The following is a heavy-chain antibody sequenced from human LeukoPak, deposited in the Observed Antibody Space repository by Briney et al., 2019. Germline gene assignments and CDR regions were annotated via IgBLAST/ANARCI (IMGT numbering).Heavy chain of an antibody. D-gene: IGHD1-20*01. CDR1: GGSISSYY. Sequence: SETLSLTCTVSGGSISSYYWSWIRQPAGKGLEWIGRIYTSGSTNYNPSLKSRVTMSVDTSKNQFSLKLSSVTAADTAVYYCARSYNWNYCYYYMDVWGKGTTVTVSS. V-gene: IGHV4-4*07. CDR3: ARSYNWNYCYYYMDV. J-gene: IGHJ6*03. CDR2: IYTSGST.